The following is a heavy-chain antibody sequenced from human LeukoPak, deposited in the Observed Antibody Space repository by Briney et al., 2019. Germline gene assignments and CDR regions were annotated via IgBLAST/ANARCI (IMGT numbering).Heavy chain of an antibody. CDR3: AKALYGGHDY. Sequence: GGSLRLPCAASGFTFSTYAMSWVRQAPGKGLECVSALSGNGNTIYYADSVKGRFTISRDNSKNTLSLQMNSLRAEDTAVYYCAKALYGGHDYWGQGTLVTVSS. D-gene: IGHD4-23*01. V-gene: IGHV3-23*01. CDR1: GFTFSTYA. J-gene: IGHJ4*02. CDR2: LSGNGNTI.